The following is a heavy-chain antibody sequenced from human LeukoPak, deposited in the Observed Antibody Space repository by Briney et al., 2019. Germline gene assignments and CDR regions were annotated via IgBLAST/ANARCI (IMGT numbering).Heavy chain of an antibody. V-gene: IGHV3-33*01. J-gene: IGHJ4*02. CDR2: IWYDGSNK. Sequence: GGSLRLSCAASGFTFSSYGMHWVRQAPGKGLEWVAVIWYDGSNKYYADSVKGRFTISRDNSKNTLYLQMNSLRAEDTAVYYCARDPPGYYYDSSGYFDYWGQGTLVTVSS. CDR3: ARDPPGYYYDSSGYFDY. D-gene: IGHD3-22*01. CDR1: GFTFSSYG.